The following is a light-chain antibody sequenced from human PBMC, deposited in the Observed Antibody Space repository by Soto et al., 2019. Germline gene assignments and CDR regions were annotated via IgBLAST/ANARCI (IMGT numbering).Light chain of an antibody. CDR3: QHLNNYPPFT. CDR2: GTF. Sequence: IQLTQSPSSLSASVGDRVSITCRASQDIKTYLAWYQQKRGEAPKLLISGTFTLQSGVPSRFNGSGSGTDLTLTISRLQPEDFATYYCQHLNNYPPFTFGPGTKVD. V-gene: IGKV1-9*01. CDR1: QDIKTY. J-gene: IGKJ3*01.